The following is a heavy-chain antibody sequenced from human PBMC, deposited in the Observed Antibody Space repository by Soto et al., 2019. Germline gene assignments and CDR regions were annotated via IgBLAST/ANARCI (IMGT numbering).Heavy chain of an antibody. V-gene: IGHV3-53*01. Sequence: VGSLRLSCSASGFSVNNNYMTWVRQAPGRRPEWVAVIYTRGTTHYADFATGRFTFSRDNSKNTLYLQMDSLRPEDTAVYYCAKLWGYYFESWGPGTLVTVSS. J-gene: IGHJ4*02. D-gene: IGHD2-21*01. CDR3: AKLWGYYFES. CDR1: GFSVNNNY. CDR2: IYTRGTT.